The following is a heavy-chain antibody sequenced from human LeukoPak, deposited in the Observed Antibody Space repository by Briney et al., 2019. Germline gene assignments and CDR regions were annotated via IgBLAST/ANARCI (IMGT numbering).Heavy chain of an antibody. J-gene: IGHJ4*02. CDR1: GGSISSSSYY. CDR3: ARRSGSYVY. Sequence: PSETLSLTCTVSGGSISSSSYYWGWIRQPPGKGLEWIGNIYYSGSTYYNPSLKSRVTVSVDTSKNQFSLKLSSVTAADPAVYYCARRSGSYVYWGQGTLVTVSS. V-gene: IGHV4-39*01. D-gene: IGHD1-26*01. CDR2: IYYSGST.